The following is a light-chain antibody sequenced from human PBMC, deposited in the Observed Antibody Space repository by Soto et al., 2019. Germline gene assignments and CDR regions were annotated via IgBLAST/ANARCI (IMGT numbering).Light chain of an antibody. J-gene: IGLJ2*01. CDR1: GSDIAAYKY. CDR3: CSYTGTYTLPVV. CDR2: DVS. V-gene: IGLV2-11*01. Sequence: QSALTQPRSVSGSPGQSVTMSCTGTGSDIAAYKYVSWYQQHPGKAPKLMIYDVSKRPSGVPDRFSGSKSGNTASLTVSWLQPEDEADYYCCSYTGTYTLPVVFGGGTKVTVL.